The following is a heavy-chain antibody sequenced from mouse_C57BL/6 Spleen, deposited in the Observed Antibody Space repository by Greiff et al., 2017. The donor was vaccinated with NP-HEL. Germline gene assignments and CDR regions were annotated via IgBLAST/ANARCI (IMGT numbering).Heavy chain of an antibody. CDR3: TRDLPRGFAY. D-gene: IGHD5-1*01. J-gene: IGHJ3*01. CDR1: GYTFTDYE. V-gene: IGHV1-15*01. CDR2: IDPETGGT. Sequence: VQLQQSGAELVRPGASVTLSCKASGYTFTDYEMHWVKQTPVHGLEWIGAIDPETGGTAYNQKFKGKAILTADKSSSTAYMELRSLTSEDSAVYYCTRDLPRGFAYWGQGTLVTVSA.